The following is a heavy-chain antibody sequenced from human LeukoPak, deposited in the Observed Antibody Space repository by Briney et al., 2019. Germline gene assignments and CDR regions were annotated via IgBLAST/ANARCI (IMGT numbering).Heavy chain of an antibody. V-gene: IGHV4-34*01. CDR2: INHSGST. CDR3: ARSWARSIAARRWFDP. J-gene: IGHJ5*02. Sequence: PSETLSLTCAVYGGSFSGYYWSWIRQPPGKGLEWIGEINHSGSTNYNPSLKSRVTISVDTSKNQFSLRLSSVTAADTAVYYCARSWARSIAARRWFDPWGQGTLVTVSS. D-gene: IGHD6-6*01. CDR1: GGSFSGYY.